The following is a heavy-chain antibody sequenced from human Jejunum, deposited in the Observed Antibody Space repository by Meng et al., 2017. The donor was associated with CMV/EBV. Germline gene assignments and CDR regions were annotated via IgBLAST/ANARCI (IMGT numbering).Heavy chain of an antibody. CDR2: TYYRSKWYT. D-gene: IGHD5-18*01. CDR1: DSVSRSSAA. Sequence: DSVSRSSAAWSWIRQSPSGGLEWLGRTYYRSKWYTDYAVSVKSRITIDADTSKNQFFLQLDSVTPEDTAVYFCARGPGYSYHDYLDYWGQGTLVTVSS. J-gene: IGHJ4*02. V-gene: IGHV6-1*01. CDR3: ARGPGYSYHDYLDY.